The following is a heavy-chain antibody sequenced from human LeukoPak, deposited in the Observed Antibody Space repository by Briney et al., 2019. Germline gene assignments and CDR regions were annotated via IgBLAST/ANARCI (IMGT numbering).Heavy chain of an antibody. CDR3: AKGVDYGGNSRLDY. J-gene: IGHJ4*02. CDR2: ISGSGGST. Sequence: GGSLRLSCAASGFTFSSYAMSWVRQAPGKGLEWVSAISGSGGSTYYADSVKGRFTISRDNSKNTLYLQMNSLRAEDTAVYYCAKGVDYGGNSRLDYWGQGTLVTVSS. CDR1: GFTFSSYA. V-gene: IGHV3-23*01. D-gene: IGHD4-23*01.